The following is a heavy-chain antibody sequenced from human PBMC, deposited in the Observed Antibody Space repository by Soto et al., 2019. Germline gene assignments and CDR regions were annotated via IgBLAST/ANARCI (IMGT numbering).Heavy chain of an antibody. CDR3: ARAPRGNYGYPSYFDY. V-gene: IGHV4-59*01. CDR1: GGSIISYY. D-gene: IGHD3-10*01. CDR2: IYYSGST. Sequence: SETLCLTCTVSGGSIISYYWSWIRQPPGKGLEWIGYIYYSGSTNYNPSLKSRVTISVDTSKNQFSLKLSSVTAADTAVYYCARAPRGNYGYPSYFDYWGQGTLVTVS. J-gene: IGHJ4*02.